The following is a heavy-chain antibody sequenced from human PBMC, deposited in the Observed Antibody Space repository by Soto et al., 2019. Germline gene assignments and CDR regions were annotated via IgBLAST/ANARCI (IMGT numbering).Heavy chain of an antibody. CDR1: GGSISSYY. Sequence: PSETLSLTCTVSGGSISSYYWSWIRQPPGKGLEWIGYIYYSGSTNYNPSLKSRVTISVDTSKNQFSLKLSSVTAADTAVYYCARGPLYSGYDPWGQGTLVTVSS. J-gene: IGHJ5*02. CDR3: ARGPLYSGYDP. V-gene: IGHV4-59*01. CDR2: IYYSGST. D-gene: IGHD5-12*01.